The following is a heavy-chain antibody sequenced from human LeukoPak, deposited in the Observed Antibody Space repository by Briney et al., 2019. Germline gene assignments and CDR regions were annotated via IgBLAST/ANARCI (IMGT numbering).Heavy chain of an antibody. D-gene: IGHD6-13*01. CDR2: IRTGGGEK. CDR1: GFTFRNYG. Sequence: GTSLRLSCAAAGFTFRNYGMHWVRQAPGKGLEWVASIRTGGGEKYHADSVQGRFSISRDNSKNTLYLQMDSLRAEDTALYYCARIGYSTSWANFDYWGQGTLVTVSS. V-gene: IGHV3-33*01. CDR3: ARIGYSTSWANFDY. J-gene: IGHJ4*02.